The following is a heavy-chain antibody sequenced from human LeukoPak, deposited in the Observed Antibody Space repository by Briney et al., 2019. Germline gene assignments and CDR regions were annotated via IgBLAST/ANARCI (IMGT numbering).Heavy chain of an antibody. V-gene: IGHV1-2*04. CDR1: GYTFTGYY. Sequence: ASVKVSCKAPGYTFTGYYMHWVRQAPGQGLEWMGWINPNSGGTNYAQKFQGWVTMTRDTSISTAYMELSRLRSDDTAVYYCARGYANGRIGTSLNWFDPWGQGTLVTVSS. CDR2: INPNSGGT. CDR3: ARGYANGRIGTSLNWFDP. D-gene: IGHD2-2*01. J-gene: IGHJ5*02.